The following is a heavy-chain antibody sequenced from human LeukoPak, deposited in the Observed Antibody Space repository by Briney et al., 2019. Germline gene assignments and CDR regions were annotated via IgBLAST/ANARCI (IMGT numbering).Heavy chain of an antibody. D-gene: IGHD3-22*01. Sequence: SETLSLTCTVSGGSISSHYWSWIRQPPGKGLEWIGYIYYSGSTNYNPSLKSRVTISVDTSKNQFSLKLSSVTAADTAVYYCARGQGQRITMIVVVMHFDYWGEGTLVTVSS. V-gene: IGHV4-59*08. CDR1: GGSISSHY. J-gene: IGHJ4*02. CDR3: ARGQGQRITMIVVVMHFDY. CDR2: IYYSGST.